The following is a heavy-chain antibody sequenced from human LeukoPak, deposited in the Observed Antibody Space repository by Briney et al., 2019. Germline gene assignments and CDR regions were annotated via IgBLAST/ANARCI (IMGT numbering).Heavy chain of an antibody. CDR2: NTGSVE. CDR3: ARGSDLASYNELGY. J-gene: IGHJ4*02. V-gene: IGHV3-23*01. CDR1: GFTLSNFA. Sequence: RTGGSLRLSCTASGFTLSNFAMSWVRRAPGKGLEWVSGNTGSVEYYANSVKGRFTISRDNSKNTLYLQMNSLVAEDTATYYCARGSDLASYNELGYWGQGTLVTVSS. D-gene: IGHD2-21*01.